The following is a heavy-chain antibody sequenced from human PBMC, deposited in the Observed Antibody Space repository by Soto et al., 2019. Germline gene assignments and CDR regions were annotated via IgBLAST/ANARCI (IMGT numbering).Heavy chain of an antibody. CDR1: GFTFSSYA. V-gene: IGHV3-23*01. J-gene: IGHJ6*03. Sequence: GWSLDRSCAASGFTFSSYAMSLVRQAPGKGLEWVSAISGSGGSTYYADSVKGRFTISRDNSKNTLYLQMNSLRAEDTAVYYCAKATGYYYYYYYRDVWGKGTTVTVSS. CDR2: ISGSGGST. D-gene: IGHD4-4*01. CDR3: AKATGYYYYYYYRDV.